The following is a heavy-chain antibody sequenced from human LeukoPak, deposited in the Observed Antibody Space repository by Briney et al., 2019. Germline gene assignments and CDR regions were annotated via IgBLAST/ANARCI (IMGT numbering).Heavy chain of an antibody. D-gene: IGHD3-22*01. CDR3: AKDGLLDYYDSSGYNYFDY. V-gene: IGHV3-23*01. J-gene: IGHJ4*02. CDR1: GFTFSSYA. Sequence: GGSLRLSCAASGFTFSSYAMSWVRQAPGKGLERVSAISGSGGSTYYADSVKGRFTISRDNSKNTLYLQMNSLRAEDTAVYYCAKDGLLDYYDSSGYNYFDYWGQGTLVTVSS. CDR2: ISGSGGST.